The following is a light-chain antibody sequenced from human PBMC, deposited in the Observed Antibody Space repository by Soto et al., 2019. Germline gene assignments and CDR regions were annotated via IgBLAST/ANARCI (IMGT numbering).Light chain of an antibody. Sequence: QSALTQPASVSGSPGQSITISCTGTSSDVGAYNYDSWYQQYPGEAPKVIIYDVSHRPAGVSNRFSGSKSANTASLTISGLQTQDEADYYCRSYTSATTYVFGTGTKLTVL. J-gene: IGLJ1*01. CDR3: RSYTSATTYV. V-gene: IGLV2-14*01. CDR2: DVS. CDR1: SSDVGAYNY.